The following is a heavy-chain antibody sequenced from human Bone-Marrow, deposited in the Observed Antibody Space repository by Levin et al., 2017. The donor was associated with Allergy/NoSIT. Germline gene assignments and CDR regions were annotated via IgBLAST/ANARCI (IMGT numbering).Heavy chain of an antibody. Sequence: KASETLSLTCTVSGGSISSYYWNWIRQPPGKGLEWIGHIYYSGTTNYNPSLKSRVTISVDTSKNQFSLKLSSVTAADTAVYYCARSDSSGFYYDLDYWGQGTLLTVSS. D-gene: IGHD3-22*01. CDR2: IYYSGTT. CDR3: ARSDSSGFYYDLDY. J-gene: IGHJ4*02. CDR1: GGSISSYY. V-gene: IGHV4-59*01.